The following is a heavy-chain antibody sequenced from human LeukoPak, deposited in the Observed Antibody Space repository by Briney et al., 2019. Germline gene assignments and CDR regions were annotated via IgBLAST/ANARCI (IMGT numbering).Heavy chain of an antibody. D-gene: IGHD1-7*01. CDR1: GGSISSYY. Sequence: SETLSLTCTVSGGSISSYYRSWIRQPPGKGLEWIGYMYCSGSTNYNPSLRSRVTMSIDTSKNQFSLKLSSVTAADTAVYYCARSITGTMVYFDYWGQGTLVTVSS. CDR3: ARSITGTMVYFDY. CDR2: MYCSGST. V-gene: IGHV4-59*08. J-gene: IGHJ4*02.